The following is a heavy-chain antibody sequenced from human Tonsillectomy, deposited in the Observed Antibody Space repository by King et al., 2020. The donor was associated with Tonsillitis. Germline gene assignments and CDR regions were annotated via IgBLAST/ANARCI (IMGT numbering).Heavy chain of an antibody. D-gene: IGHD6-13*01. CDR1: GYTFTSYY. V-gene: IGHV1-46*01. CDR3: ARGIPAGTDFDY. CDR2: INPSGSST. J-gene: IGHJ4*02. Sequence: VQLVESGAEVKKPGASVKVSCKASGYTFTSYYMHWVRQAPGQGLEWMGIINPSGSSTSFAQKFQGRVTMTRDTSTSTVYMERSSLRSEDTAVYYCARGIPAGTDFDYWGQGTLVTVSS.